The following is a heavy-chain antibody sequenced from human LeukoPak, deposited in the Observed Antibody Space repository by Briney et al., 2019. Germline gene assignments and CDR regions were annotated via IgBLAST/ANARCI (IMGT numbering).Heavy chain of an antibody. CDR2: INPCSGST. CDR1: GYTFTSYY. J-gene: IGHJ4*02. Sequence: ASVKVSCKASGYTFTSYYIHWVRQAPGQGLEWMGRINPCSGSTNYAQYLQGRVTMTRDTSTSKVYMELRGLTSEDTAVYYCGRGRVGPGVDIWGQGNLVTVSS. V-gene: IGHV1-46*01. CDR3: GRGRVGPGVDI. D-gene: IGHD3/OR15-3a*01.